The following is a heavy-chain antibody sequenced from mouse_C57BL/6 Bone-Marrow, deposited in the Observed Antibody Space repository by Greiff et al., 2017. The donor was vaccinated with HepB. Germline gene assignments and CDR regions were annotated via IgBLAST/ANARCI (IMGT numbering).Heavy chain of an antibody. CDR3: GRRDTTVVEDYYAMDY. Sequence: VQLVESGGGLVQPKGSLKLSCAASGFSFNTYAMNWVRQAPGKGLEWVARIRSKSNNYATYYADSVKDRFTISRDDSESMLYLQMNNLKTEDTAMYYCGRRDTTVVEDYYAMDYWGQGTSVTVSS. V-gene: IGHV10-1*01. D-gene: IGHD1-1*01. J-gene: IGHJ4*01. CDR1: GFSFNTYA. CDR2: IRSKSNNYAT.